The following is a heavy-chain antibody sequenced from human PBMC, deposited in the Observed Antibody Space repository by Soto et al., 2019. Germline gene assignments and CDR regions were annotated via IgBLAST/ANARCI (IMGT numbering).Heavy chain of an antibody. Sequence: ASVKVSCKASGYTFTGYYMHWVRQAPGQGLEWMGWINPNSGGTNYAQKFQGWVTMTRDTSISTAYMELSRLRSDDTAVCYCARGGGKPTQHFQQRFLEWLLNMDVWGQGTTVTVSS. CDR2: INPNSGGT. CDR1: GYTFTGYY. J-gene: IGHJ6*02. CDR3: ARGGGKPTQHFQQRFLEWLLNMDV. V-gene: IGHV1-2*04. D-gene: IGHD3-3*01.